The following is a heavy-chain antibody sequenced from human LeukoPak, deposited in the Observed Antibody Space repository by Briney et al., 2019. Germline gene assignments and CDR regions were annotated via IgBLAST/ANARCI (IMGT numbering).Heavy chain of an antibody. CDR1: GFPLSNHW. CDR2: ITQGGTDK. D-gene: IGHD1-26*01. J-gene: IGHJ4*02. CDR3: ARDPFEL. V-gene: IGHV3-7*01. Sequence: GGSLRLSCAASGFPLSNHWMTWVRQAPGKGLEWVATITQGGTDKFYVDSAKGRFTISGDNAKNSLYLQMNSLRAEDTAVYYCARDPFELWGQGTLVTVSS.